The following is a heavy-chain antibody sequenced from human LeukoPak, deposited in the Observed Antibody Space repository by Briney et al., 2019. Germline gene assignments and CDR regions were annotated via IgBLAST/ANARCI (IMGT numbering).Heavy chain of an antibody. CDR2: IKSNTDGGTA. V-gene: IGHV3-15*01. J-gene: IGHJ6*02. D-gene: IGHD3-9*01. CDR1: GFTFRNAW. Sequence: PGGSLRLSCAASGFTFRNAWMSWVRQAPGKGLEWVGRIKSNTDGGTADFAAPVKGRFTMSRDDSKNTLYLQMNSLKTEDTAVYYCTTGSNFDWLQYYFYYGMDVWGQGTTVTVS. CDR3: TTGSNFDWLQYYFYYGMDV.